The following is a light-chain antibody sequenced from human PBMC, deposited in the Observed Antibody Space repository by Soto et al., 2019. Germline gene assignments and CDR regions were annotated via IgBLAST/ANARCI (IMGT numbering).Light chain of an antibody. CDR2: GAS. CDR1: QSVSNNY. J-gene: IGKJ1*01. Sequence: IVLTQSPGTLSLSPGERATLSCRASQSVSNNYLAWYQQKPGQAPRLLIYGASNRATGIPDRFSGSGSGTDFTLTISSLQADDFGNYYCQQYSSHWTFGQGTKVDI. V-gene: IGKV3-20*01. CDR3: QQYSSHWT.